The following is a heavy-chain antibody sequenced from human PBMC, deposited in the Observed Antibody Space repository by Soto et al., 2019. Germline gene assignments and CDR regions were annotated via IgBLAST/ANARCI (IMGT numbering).Heavy chain of an antibody. J-gene: IGHJ6*02. V-gene: IGHV1-46*01. D-gene: IGHD3-16*01. Sequence: QVQLVQSGAEVKKPGALVKVACKASGYSFTTYYIQWVRHAPGHGPEWLGIINPGSGTTRYAQNFEGRVIMTTDTSTSTVYMELGSLRSEDSAVYYCAREWANNTLIGGVTYRYCHGMDLWGQGTTVTVSS. CDR1: GYSFTTYY. CDR2: INPGSGTT. CDR3: AREWANNTLIGGVTYRYCHGMDL.